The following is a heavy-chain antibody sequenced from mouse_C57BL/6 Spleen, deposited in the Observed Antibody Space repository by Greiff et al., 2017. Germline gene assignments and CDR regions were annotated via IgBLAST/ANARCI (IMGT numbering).Heavy chain of an antibody. CDR2: ISSGSSTN. Sequence: EVMLVESGGGLVKPGGSLKLSCAASGFTFSDYGMHWVRQAPEKGLEWVAYISSGSSTNYYADTVKGRFTISRDNAKNTLFLQMTSLRSEATAMYYCARNYYGSSYFDYWGQGTTLTVSS. D-gene: IGHD1-1*01. V-gene: IGHV5-17*01. CDR3: ARNYYGSSYFDY. CDR1: GFTFSDYG. J-gene: IGHJ2*01.